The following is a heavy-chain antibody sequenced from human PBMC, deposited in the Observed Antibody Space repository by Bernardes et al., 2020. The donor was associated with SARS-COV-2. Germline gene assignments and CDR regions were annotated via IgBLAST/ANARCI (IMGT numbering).Heavy chain of an antibody. CDR2: IYPSGST. V-gene: IGHV4-4*07. Sequence: SATLSLTCTVSGDSISRYYWSWIRPPAGKGLEWIGRIYPSGSTTYNPSLKSRVTMSLDRSKNQFSLKLSSVTAADTAVYYCARGGGDFWSGYSWYFDFWGQGTLVTVSS. J-gene: IGHJ4*02. CDR3: ARGGGDFWSGYSWYFDF. D-gene: IGHD3-3*01. CDR1: GDSISRYY.